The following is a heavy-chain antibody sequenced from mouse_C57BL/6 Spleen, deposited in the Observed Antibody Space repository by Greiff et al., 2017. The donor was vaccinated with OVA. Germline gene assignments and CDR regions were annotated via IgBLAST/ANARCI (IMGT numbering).Heavy chain of an antibody. CDR1: GYTFTDYY. CDR3: ATYDYDVGDYYAMDY. J-gene: IGHJ4*01. Sequence: VQLQQSGPELVKPGASVKISCKASGYTFTDYYMNWVKQSHGKSLEWIGDINPNNGGTSYNQKFKGKATLTVDKSSSTAYMELRSLTSEDSAVYYCATYDYDVGDYYAMDYWGQGTSVTVSS. CDR2: INPNNGGT. D-gene: IGHD2-4*01. V-gene: IGHV1-26*01.